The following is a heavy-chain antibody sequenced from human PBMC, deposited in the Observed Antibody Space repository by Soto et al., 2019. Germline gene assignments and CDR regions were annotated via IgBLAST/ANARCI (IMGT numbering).Heavy chain of an antibody. CDR3: ARERTYQMFGDDALDF. CDR2: IYSSGKT. J-gene: IGHJ3*01. CDR1: GGSLNNYN. V-gene: IGHV4-4*07. D-gene: IGHD2-2*01. Sequence: PSETLSLTCTVSGGSLNNYNWNWIRQSAGTGLEWIGRIYSSGKTYYNPSLKSRVTLSLDMLNNQISLEVTSVTAADTAMYYCARERTYQMFGDDALDFWGLGTMVTVSS.